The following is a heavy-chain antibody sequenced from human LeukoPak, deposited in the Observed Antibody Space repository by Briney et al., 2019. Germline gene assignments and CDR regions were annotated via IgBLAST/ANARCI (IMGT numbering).Heavy chain of an antibody. CDR3: AAVAANYNCFDP. CDR2: IIPIFGTA. J-gene: IGHJ5*02. V-gene: IGHV1-69*01. CDR1: GGTFSSYA. D-gene: IGHD2-15*01. Sequence: SVKVSCKASGGTFSSYAISWVRQAPGQGLEWMGGIIPIFGTANYAQKFQGRVTITADESTSTAYMELSSLRSENTAVYSVAAVAANYNCFDPWGQGTLVTVSS.